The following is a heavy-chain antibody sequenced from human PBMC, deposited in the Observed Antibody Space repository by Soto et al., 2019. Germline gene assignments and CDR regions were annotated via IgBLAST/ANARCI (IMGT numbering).Heavy chain of an antibody. J-gene: IGHJ2*01. Sequence: QVQLQQWGAGLLKPSETLSLTCAVYGGSFSGYYWSWIRQPPGKGLEWIGEIHLAGGTKYNPSLKGRVTISLDTSKNQFSLKLTSVTAADTAVYYCARRVVPAALGLWGRGTLVTVSS. D-gene: IGHD2-2*01. CDR1: GGSFSGYY. V-gene: IGHV4-34*01. CDR2: IHLAGGT. CDR3: ARRVVPAALGL.